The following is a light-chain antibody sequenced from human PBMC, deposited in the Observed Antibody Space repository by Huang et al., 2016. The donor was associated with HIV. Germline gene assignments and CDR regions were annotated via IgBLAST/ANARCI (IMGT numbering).Light chain of an antibody. CDR3: QHYNNWPPWT. CDR2: GAS. V-gene: IGKV3-15*01. J-gene: IGKJ1*01. Sequence: EIVMTQSPATLSASPGDRVTLSCRASQSVSSNLAWYQQKPGQTPRLLIYGASNRATGIPVRFSGSGSGTEFTLTISSLQSEDFAVYYCQHYNNWPPWTFGQGTKVEIK. CDR1: QSVSSN.